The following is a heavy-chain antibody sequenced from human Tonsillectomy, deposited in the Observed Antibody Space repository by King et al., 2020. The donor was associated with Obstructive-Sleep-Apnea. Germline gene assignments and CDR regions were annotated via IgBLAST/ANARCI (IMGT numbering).Heavy chain of an antibody. Sequence: VQLVESGPGLVKPSETLSLTCTVSGGSISNDYWTWIRQPPGKGLEWIGYIYYSGSTNCNPSLKSRVTVSVDTSKNQVSLNLTSVTAADTAVYYCARGVPRSKLESGWAPFDIWVQGTMVTVSS. J-gene: IGHJ3*02. CDR2: IYYSGST. V-gene: IGHV4-59*01. CDR3: ARGVPRSKLESGWAPFDI. CDR1: GGSISNDY. D-gene: IGHD6-19*01.